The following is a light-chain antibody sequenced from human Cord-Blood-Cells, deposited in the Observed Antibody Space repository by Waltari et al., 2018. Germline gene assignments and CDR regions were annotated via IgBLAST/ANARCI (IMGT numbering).Light chain of an antibody. Sequence: DIQMTQSPSSLPASGGDRINITCRASQSISSYLNWYQQKPGKAPKLLIYAASSLQSGVPSRFSGSGSGTDFTLTISSLQPEDFATYYCQQSYSTPLTFGGGTKVEIK. CDR3: QQSYSTPLT. CDR1: QSISSY. V-gene: IGKV1-39*01. CDR2: AAS. J-gene: IGKJ4*01.